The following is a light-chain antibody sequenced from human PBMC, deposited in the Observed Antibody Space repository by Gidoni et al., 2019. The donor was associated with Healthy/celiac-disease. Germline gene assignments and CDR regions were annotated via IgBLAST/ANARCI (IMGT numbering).Light chain of an antibody. CDR1: SSHIGAGYD. J-gene: IGLJ2*01. CDR3: QSYDSSLSVHVV. Sequence: QSVLTQPPSVSGAPGHRVTISCTGSSSHIGAGYDVHWYQQLPGTAPKLLIYGNSNRPSGVPDRFSGSKSGTSASLAITGLQAEDEADYYCQSYDSSLSVHVVFGGGTKLTVL. CDR2: GNS. V-gene: IGLV1-40*01.